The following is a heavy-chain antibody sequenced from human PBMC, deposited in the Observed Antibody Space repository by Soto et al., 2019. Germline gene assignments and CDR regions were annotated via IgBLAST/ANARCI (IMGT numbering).Heavy chain of an antibody. D-gene: IGHD2-15*01. CDR3: ARHCSGGSSYKHTNYYYYGMDV. CDR2: IDPSDSYT. Sequence: GESLKISCKGSGYSFTSYWISWVRQMPGKGLEWMGRIDPSDSYTNYSPSFQGHVTISADKSISTAYLQWSSLKASDTAMYYCARHCSGGSSYKHTNYYYYGMDVWGQGTTVTVSS. J-gene: IGHJ6*02. V-gene: IGHV5-10-1*01. CDR1: GYSFTSYW.